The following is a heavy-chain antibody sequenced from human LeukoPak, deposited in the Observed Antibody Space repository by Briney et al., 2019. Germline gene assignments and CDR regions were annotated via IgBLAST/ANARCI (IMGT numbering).Heavy chain of an antibody. CDR3: ARASGYTSGWYDDAFDI. Sequence: PGGSLRLSRAASGFTFSSYSMNWVRQPPGKGLEWVSSISGSSSYIYYADSAKGRFTISRDNAKNSLYLQMNSLRAEDTAVYYCARASGYTSGWYDDAFDIWGQGTMVTVSS. D-gene: IGHD6-19*01. V-gene: IGHV3-21*01. J-gene: IGHJ3*02. CDR2: ISGSSSYI. CDR1: GFTFSSYS.